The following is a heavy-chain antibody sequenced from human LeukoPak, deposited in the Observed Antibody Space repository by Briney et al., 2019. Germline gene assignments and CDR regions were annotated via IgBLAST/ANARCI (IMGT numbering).Heavy chain of an antibody. Sequence: LPGGSLRLSCAASGFTFSSYAMSWVRQAPGKGLEWVSAISGSGGSTYYADSVKGRFTISRDNSKNTLYLQMNSLRAEDTAVYYCAKIRFSSSWYDYWGQGTLVTVSS. V-gene: IGHV3-23*01. CDR2: ISGSGGST. J-gene: IGHJ4*02. CDR3: AKIRFSSSWYDY. CDR1: GFTFSSYA. D-gene: IGHD6-13*01.